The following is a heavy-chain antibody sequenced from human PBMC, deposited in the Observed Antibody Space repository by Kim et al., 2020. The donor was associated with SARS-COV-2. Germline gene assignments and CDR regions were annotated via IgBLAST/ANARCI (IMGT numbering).Heavy chain of an antibody. V-gene: IGHV4-59*13. CDR2: ISESGST. Sequence: SETLSLTCSVSGGTRSGYYWSWLRQPPGKGLEWIGYISESGSTNYDTSLKSRVSISEDTSKTQFSLRLTSVTAADTAVYYCARGYPGTTYFLDYWGQGTL. CDR3: ARGYPGTTYFLDY. CDR1: GGTRSGYY. J-gene: IGHJ4*02. D-gene: IGHD1-1*01.